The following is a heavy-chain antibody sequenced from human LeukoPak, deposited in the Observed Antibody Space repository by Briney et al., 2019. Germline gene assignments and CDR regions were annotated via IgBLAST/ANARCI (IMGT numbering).Heavy chain of an antibody. CDR2: IRYDGNSQ. CDR1: GFTFSNYG. Sequence: GGSLRLSCAASGFTFSNYGMHWVRQAPGEGLEWVAFIRYDGNSQYFADSVKGRFTISRDDAKDSLFLQLDSLRPEDTALYYCARADYMDVWGKGTWVTVS. CDR3: ARADYMDV. J-gene: IGHJ6*03. V-gene: IGHV3-30*02.